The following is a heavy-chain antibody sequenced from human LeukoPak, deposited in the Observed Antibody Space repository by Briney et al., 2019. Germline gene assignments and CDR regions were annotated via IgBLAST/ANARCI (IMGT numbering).Heavy chain of an antibody. CDR1: GFTFSDYY. Sequence: GSLRLSCAASGFTFSDYYMSRIRQAPGKGLEWVSYISSSGSTIYYADSVKGRFTISRDNAENSLYLQMNSLRVEDTAVYYCARIPAAPTFDYWGQGTLVTVSS. CDR2: ISSSGSTI. D-gene: IGHD2-2*01. J-gene: IGHJ4*02. V-gene: IGHV3-11*04. CDR3: ARIPAAPTFDY.